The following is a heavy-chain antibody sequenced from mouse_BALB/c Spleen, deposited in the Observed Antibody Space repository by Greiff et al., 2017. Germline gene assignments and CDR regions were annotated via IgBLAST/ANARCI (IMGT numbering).Heavy chain of an antibody. CDR2: IWGDGST. V-gene: IGHV2-6-7*01. CDR1: GFSLTGYG. CDR3: ARDYHYYGSSPFAY. D-gene: IGHD1-1*01. Sequence: QVQLKESGPGLVAPSQSLSITCTVSGFSLTGYGVNWVRQPPGKGLEWLGMIWGDGSTDYNSALKSRLSISKDNSKSQVFLKMNSLQTDDTARYYCARDYHYYGSSPFAYWGQGTLVTVSA. J-gene: IGHJ3*01.